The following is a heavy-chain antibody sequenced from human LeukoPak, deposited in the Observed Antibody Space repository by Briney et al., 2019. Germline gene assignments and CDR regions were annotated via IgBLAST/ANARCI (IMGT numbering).Heavy chain of an antibody. CDR2: IRHDGSTK. Sequence: PGGSLRLSCAASGFTFSSYAIHWLRQAPGKGLEWVAFIRHDGSTKYYADSVKGRFTISRANSKNTLYLQMNSLRDEDTAVYYCAKDPHTLGYCSGGSCFSLDYWGQGTLVTVSS. CDR1: GFTFSSYA. V-gene: IGHV3-30*02. CDR3: AKDPHTLGYCSGGSCFSLDY. D-gene: IGHD2-15*01. J-gene: IGHJ4*02.